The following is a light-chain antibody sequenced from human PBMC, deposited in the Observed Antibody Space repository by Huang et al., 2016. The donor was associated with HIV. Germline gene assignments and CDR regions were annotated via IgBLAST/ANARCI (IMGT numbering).Light chain of an antibody. V-gene: IGKV2-28*01. J-gene: IGKJ2*01. CDR2: LGS. Sequence: DIVMTQSPLTLPVAPGQPAYISCNSSQNLFHASGQKRLDWYLQKPGRSPQLPIYLGSNRASVVPDRVTGSGSGSDFTLEINRVEADDVGIYYCMQGLQTPPTFGQGTKLEI. CDR3: MQGLQTPPT. CDR1: QNLFHASGQKR.